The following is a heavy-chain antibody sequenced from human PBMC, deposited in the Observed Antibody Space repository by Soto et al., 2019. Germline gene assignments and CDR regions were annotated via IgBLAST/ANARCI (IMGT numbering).Heavy chain of an antibody. V-gene: IGHV3-30*03. D-gene: IGHD3-10*01. Sequence: QVQLVESGGGVVQPGRSLRLSCAASGFTFRSYAMHWVRQTPGKGLEWVAYISYDGKKTYYADSVKGRFTISRDNYQNTLFLQMSSLQSEDTSVYSCVRGDGSGSFLLDYWGRGTLVTVSS. CDR2: ISYDGKKT. CDR3: VRGDGSGSFLLDY. CDR1: GFTFRSYA. J-gene: IGHJ4*02.